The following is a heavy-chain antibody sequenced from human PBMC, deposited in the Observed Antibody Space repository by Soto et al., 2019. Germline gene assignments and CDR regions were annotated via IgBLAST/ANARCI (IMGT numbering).Heavy chain of an antibody. J-gene: IGHJ4*02. CDR2: IKSKTDGGTT. V-gene: IGHV3-15*07. CDR3: ASVWYSSGWYYYFDY. CDR1: GFTFSNAW. Sequence: GGSLRLSCAASGFTFSNAWMNWVRQAPGKGLEWVGRIKSKTDGGTTDYAAPVKGRFTISRDDSKNTLYLQMNSLRAEDTALYYCASVWYSSGWYYYFDYWGPGTLVNVFS. D-gene: IGHD6-19*01.